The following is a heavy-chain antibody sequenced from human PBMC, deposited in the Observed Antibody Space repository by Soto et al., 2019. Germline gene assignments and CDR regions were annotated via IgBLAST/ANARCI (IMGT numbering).Heavy chain of an antibody. CDR2: IIPIFGTA. J-gene: IGHJ5*02. V-gene: IGHV1-69*13. Sequence: ASVKVSCKASGGTFSSYAISWVRQAPGQGLEWMGGIIPIFGTANYAQKFQGRVTITADESTSTAYMELSSLRSEDTAVYYCARGQLLFRWFDPWGQGTLVTVSS. CDR1: GGTFSSYA. CDR3: ARGQLLFRWFDP. D-gene: IGHD2-2*01.